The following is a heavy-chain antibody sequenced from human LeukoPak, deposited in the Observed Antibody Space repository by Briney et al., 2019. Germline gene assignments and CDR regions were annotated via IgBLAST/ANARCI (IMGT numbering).Heavy chain of an antibody. J-gene: IGHJ4*02. V-gene: IGHV3-20*04. CDR1: GFTFDDYG. Sequence: TGGSLRLSCAACGFTFDDYGMSWVRQAPGKGLEWVSGINWNGGSTGYADSVKGRFTISRDNSKNTLYLQMNSLRAEDTAVYYCAKYTVTTWRFDYWGQGTLVTVSS. CDR2: INWNGGST. CDR3: AKYTVTTWRFDY. D-gene: IGHD4-17*01.